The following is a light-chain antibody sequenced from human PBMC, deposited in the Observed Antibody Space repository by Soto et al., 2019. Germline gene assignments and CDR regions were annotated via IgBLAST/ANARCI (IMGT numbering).Light chain of an antibody. CDR3: QSYDVSMG. Sequence: NFMLTQPHSVSESPGKTVTISCTGSSGSIASNYVQWYQQRPGSAPTTVIYEDNQRPSGVPDRFSGSIDSSSNSASLTISGLKTEDEADYYCQSYDVSMGLGGGTKLTVL. J-gene: IGLJ2*01. CDR2: EDN. V-gene: IGLV6-57*02. CDR1: SGSIASNY.